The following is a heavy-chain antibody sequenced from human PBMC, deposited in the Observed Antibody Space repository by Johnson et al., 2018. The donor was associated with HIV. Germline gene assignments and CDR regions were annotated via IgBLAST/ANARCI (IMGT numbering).Heavy chain of an antibody. CDR2: INSDGSSR. D-gene: IGHD6-13*01. CDR3: ARGKGAAAGLDAFDI. V-gene: IGHV3-74*02. J-gene: IGHJ3*02. CDR1: GFTFSSYW. Sequence: VQLVESGGGVVQPGRSLRLSCAASGFTFSSYWMHWVRQAPGKGLVWVSRINSDGSSRNYADSVTGRFTISRDNAKNTLYLHVNSLRAEDTAGYCCARGKGAAAGLDAFDIWGQGTMVTVSS.